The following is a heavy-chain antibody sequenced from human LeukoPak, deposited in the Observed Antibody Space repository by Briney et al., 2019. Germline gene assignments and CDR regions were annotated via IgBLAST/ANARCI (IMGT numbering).Heavy chain of an antibody. Sequence: GGSLRLSCAASGFTVSSNYMSWVRQAPGKGLEWVSVIYSGGSTYYADSVKGRFTISRDNSKNTLYLQMNSLRAEDTAVYYCASGGSGGSYYQFDYWGQGTLVTVSS. CDR3: ASGGSGGSYYQFDY. J-gene: IGHJ4*02. D-gene: IGHD2-15*01. CDR1: GFTVSSNY. V-gene: IGHV3-66*01. CDR2: IYSGGST.